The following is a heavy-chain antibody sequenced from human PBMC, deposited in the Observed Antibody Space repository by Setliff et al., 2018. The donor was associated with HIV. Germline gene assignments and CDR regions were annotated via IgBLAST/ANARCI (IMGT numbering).Heavy chain of an antibody. CDR1: GYTFTTYS. J-gene: IGHJ4*02. D-gene: IGHD3-3*01. CDR2: INTNTGNP. V-gene: IGHV7-4-1*02. CDR3: ARDFGRTLDY. Sequence: ASVKVSCKASGYTFTTYSINWVRQAPGQGLEWMGWINTNTGNPTYAQAFTGRFVFSSDTSVSTPYLQISSVKAEDTAMYYCARDFGRTLDYWGRGTLVTVSS.